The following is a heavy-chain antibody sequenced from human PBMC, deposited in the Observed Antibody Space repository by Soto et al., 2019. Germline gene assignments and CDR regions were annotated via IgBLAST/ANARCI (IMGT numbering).Heavy chain of an antibody. CDR1: GYTFTTYD. CDR2: VNPSSGNT. V-gene: IGHV1-8*01. D-gene: IGHD1-20*01. CDR3: ARASMYIWNDH. J-gene: IGHJ5*02. Sequence: QVQLVQSGAEVKRPGASVKVSCEASGYTFTTYDINWVRQASGQGLEWMGCVNPSSGNTVYAQKFHSIVTMTRDTSISTAYMELSSLKSDDTAIYYCARASMYIWNDHWGQGTLVTVSS.